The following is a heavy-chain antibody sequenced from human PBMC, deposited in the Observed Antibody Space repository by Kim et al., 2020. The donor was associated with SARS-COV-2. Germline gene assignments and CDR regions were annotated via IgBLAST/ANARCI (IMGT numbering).Heavy chain of an antibody. CDR2: INPSGGST. V-gene: IGHV1-46*01. D-gene: IGHD6-6*01. CDR1: GYTFTSYY. CDR3: ARDRDHPDAYSSSLWDY. Sequence: ASVKVSCKASGYTFTSYYMHWVRQAPGQGLEWMGIINPSGGSTSYAQKFQGRVTMTRDTSTSTVYMELSSLRSGDTAVYYCARDRDHPDAYSSSLWDYWGQGTLVTVSS. J-gene: IGHJ4*02.